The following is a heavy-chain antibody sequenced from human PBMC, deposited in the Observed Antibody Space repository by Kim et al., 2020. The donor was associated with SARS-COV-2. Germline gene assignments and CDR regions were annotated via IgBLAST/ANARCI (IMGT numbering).Heavy chain of an antibody. J-gene: IGHJ4*02. V-gene: IGHV3-23*01. CDR1: GFTFSSYA. D-gene: IGHD6-13*01. Sequence: GGSLRLSCAASGFTFSSYAMSWVRQAPGKGLEWVSAISGSGGSTYYADSVKGRFTISRDNSKNTLYLQMNSLRAEDTAVYYCARSPYSSSWYVQLVTQEHRKNYFDYWGQGTLVTVSS. CDR3: ARSPYSSSWYVQLVTQEHRKNYFDY. CDR2: ISGSGGST.